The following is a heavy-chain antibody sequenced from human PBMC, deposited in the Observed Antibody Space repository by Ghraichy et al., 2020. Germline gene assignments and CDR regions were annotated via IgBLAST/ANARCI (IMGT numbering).Heavy chain of an antibody. D-gene: IGHD6-6*01. CDR1: GFTFSSYW. J-gene: IGHJ4*02. CDR3: ARGALHRSSSYVLDY. V-gene: IGHV3-74*01. Sequence: GGSLRLSCAASGFTFSSYWMHWVRQAPGKGLVWVSRINADGSSTSYADSVKGRFTISRDNAKNTVYLQMNSLRDEDTAVYYCARGALHRSSSYVLDYWGQGTLVTVSS. CDR2: INADGSST.